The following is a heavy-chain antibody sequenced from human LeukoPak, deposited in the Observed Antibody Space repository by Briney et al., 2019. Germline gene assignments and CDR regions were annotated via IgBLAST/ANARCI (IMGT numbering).Heavy chain of an antibody. CDR2: ISWNSGSI. D-gene: IGHD6-13*01. J-gene: IGHJ4*02. CDR1: GFIFSSYA. V-gene: IGHV3-9*01. CDR3: AKDRAAAVLYYFDY. Sequence: GGSLRLSCAASGFIFSSYAMHWVRQAPGKGLEWVSGISWNSGSIGYADSVKGRFTISRDNAKNSQYLQMNSLRAEDTALYYCAKDRAAAVLYYFDYWGQGTLVTVSS.